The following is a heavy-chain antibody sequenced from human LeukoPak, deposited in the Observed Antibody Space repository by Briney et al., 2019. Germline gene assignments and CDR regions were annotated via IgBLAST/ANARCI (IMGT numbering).Heavy chain of an antibody. Sequence: GASVKVSCKASGYTFTGYYMHWVRQAPGQGLEWMGWINPNSGGTNYAQKFQGRDTMTRDTSISTAYMELSRLRSDDTAVYYCAREKYSSGWYSYWGQGTLVTVSS. V-gene: IGHV1-2*02. CDR1: GYTFTGYY. CDR3: AREKYSSGWYSY. D-gene: IGHD6-19*01. CDR2: INPNSGGT. J-gene: IGHJ4*02.